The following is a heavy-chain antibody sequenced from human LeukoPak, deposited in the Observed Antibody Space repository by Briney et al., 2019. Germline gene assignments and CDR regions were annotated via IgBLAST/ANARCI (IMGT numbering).Heavy chain of an antibody. V-gene: IGHV3-23*01. CDR2: ISGSGGST. CDR3: ARDLVGATDYYYMDV. Sequence: GGSLRLSCAASGFTFSSYAMSWVRQAPGKGLEWVSAISGSGGSTYYADSVKGRFTISRDNSKNTLYLQMNSLRAEDTAVYYCARDLVGATDYYYMDVWGKGTTVTVSS. CDR1: GFTFSSYA. D-gene: IGHD1-26*01. J-gene: IGHJ6*03.